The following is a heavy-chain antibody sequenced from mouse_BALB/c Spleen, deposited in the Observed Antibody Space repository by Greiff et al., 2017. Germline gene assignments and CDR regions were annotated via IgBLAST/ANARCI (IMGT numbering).Heavy chain of an antibody. D-gene: IGHD2-3*01. CDR2: IDPGTDNT. V-gene: IGHV1-54*01. CDR1: GYAFTNYL. CDR3: ARSYDGYLLAY. Sequence: QVQLQQSGAELVRPGTSVKVSCKASGYAFTNYLIEWIKQRPGQGLEWIGVIDPGTDNTNSNERFKGKATLTADKSSTTAYMQLSSLTSDDSAVYFCARSYDGYLLAYWAKGLWSLSLQ. J-gene: IGHJ3*01.